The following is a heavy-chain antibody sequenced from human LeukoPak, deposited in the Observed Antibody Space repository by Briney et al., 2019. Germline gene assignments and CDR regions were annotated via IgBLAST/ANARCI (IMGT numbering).Heavy chain of an antibody. Sequence: PSETLSLTCTVSGGSISSYYWSWIRQPPGKGLEWIGYIYYSGSTNYNPSLKSRVTISVDTSKNQFSLKLSSVTAADTAVYYCANGAAPVYYFDYWGQGTLVTVSS. D-gene: IGHD6-6*01. CDR3: ANGAAPVYYFDY. J-gene: IGHJ4*02. CDR1: GGSISSYY. V-gene: IGHV4-59*08. CDR2: IYYSGST.